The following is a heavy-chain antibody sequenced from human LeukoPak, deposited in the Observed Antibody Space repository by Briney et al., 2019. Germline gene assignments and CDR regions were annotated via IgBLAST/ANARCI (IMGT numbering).Heavy chain of an antibody. CDR1: GFTFRNYY. CDR2: ISASGETT. CDR3: ARDPSWEILSYFDY. Sequence: GGSLRLSCVVSGFTFRNYYMTWIRQAPGKGLEWGSYISASGETTYYGDSVRGRFTISRDNAKNSLYLDMNTLKAEDTAVYYCARDPSWEILSYFDYWGQGTLVTVSS. D-gene: IGHD1-26*01. J-gene: IGHJ4*02. V-gene: IGHV3-11*04.